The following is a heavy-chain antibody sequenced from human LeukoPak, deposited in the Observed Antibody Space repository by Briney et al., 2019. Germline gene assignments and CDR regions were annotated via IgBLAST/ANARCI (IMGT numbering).Heavy chain of an antibody. V-gene: IGHV4-39*01. CDR2: IYYSGST. D-gene: IGHD4-17*01. CDR1: GGSISSSSYY. Sequence: PSETLSLTCTVSGGSISSSSYYWGWIRQPPGKGLEWTGSIYYSGSTYYNPSLKSRVTISVDTSKNQFSLKLSSVTAADTAVYYCAICYGANEGSFDYWGQGTLVTVSS. CDR3: AICYGANEGSFDY. J-gene: IGHJ4*02.